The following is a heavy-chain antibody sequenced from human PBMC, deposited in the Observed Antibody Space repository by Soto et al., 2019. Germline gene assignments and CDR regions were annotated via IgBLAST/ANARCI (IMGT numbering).Heavy chain of an antibody. CDR1: GYSISSGYY. J-gene: IGHJ6*02. CDR2: IYHSGST. CDR3: ARARTTMVRELIKYNMDF. Sequence: SETLSLTGAVSGYSISSGYYWGWIRQPPGKGLQWIGSIYHSGSTYYNPSLKSRVTISVDTSKNQFSLKLSSVTAADTAVYYCARARTTMVRELIKYNMDFWGQGTTVT. D-gene: IGHD3-10*01. V-gene: IGHV4-38-2*01.